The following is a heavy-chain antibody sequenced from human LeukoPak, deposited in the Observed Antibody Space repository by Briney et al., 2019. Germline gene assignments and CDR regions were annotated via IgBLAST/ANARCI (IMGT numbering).Heavy chain of an antibody. CDR2: IKQDGSEK. CDR1: GFTFSSYW. J-gene: IGHJ3*02. V-gene: IGHV3-7*01. CDR3: ARGLRDFWSGYYTRAFDI. Sequence: PGGSLRLSCAASGFTFSSYWMSWVRQAPGKGLEWVANIKQDGSEKYYVDSVKGRFTISRDNAKNSLYLQMNSLRAEDTAVYYCARGLRDFWSGYYTRAFDIWGQGTMVTVSS. D-gene: IGHD3-3*01.